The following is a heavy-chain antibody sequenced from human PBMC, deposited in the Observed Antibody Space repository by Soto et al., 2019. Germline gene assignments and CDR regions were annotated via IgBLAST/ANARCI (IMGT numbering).Heavy chain of an antibody. CDR2: ISYDGSSK. D-gene: IGHD2-8*02. CDR1: GFTFSSYG. V-gene: IGHV3-30*03. J-gene: IGHJ4*02. CDR3: TGEVASGY. Sequence: QVQLVESGGGVVQPGRSLRLSCAASGFTFSSYGMHWVRQAPGKWLEWVAVISYDGSSKYYADSVKGRFTISRDNSKNTLYLEMNSLRADDTAVYYCTGEVASGYWGQGTLVTVSS.